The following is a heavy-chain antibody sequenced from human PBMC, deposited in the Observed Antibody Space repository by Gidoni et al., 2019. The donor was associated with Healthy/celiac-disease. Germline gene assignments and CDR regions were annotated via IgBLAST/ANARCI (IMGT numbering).Heavy chain of an antibody. D-gene: IGHD3-3*01. V-gene: IGHV4-59*01. CDR2: IYYSGST. Sequence: QVQLQESGPGLVKPSETLSLTCTVSGGSISSYYWSWIRQPPGKGLEWIGYIYYSGSTNYNPSLKSRVTISVDTSKNQFSLKLSSVTAADTAVYYCATSKEGYYDFWSGYYTPGYFDYWGQGTLVTVSS. CDR3: ATSKEGYYDFWSGYYTPGYFDY. J-gene: IGHJ4*02. CDR1: GGSISSYY.